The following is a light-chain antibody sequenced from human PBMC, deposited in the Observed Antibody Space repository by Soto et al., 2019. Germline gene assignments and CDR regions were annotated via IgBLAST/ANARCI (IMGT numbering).Light chain of an antibody. J-gene: IGKJ5*01. CDR3: QQYNSYWVT. Sequence: DIQPTQSPTSLSPSVGDIFTITGRASQSISNYLNWYQQKPGKAPALLIYASSSLQNGVPSRFSGSGSGTDFTLTISSLQPDDFATYYCQQYNSYWVTFGQGTRLEIK. V-gene: IGKV1-39*01. CDR2: ASS. CDR1: QSISNY.